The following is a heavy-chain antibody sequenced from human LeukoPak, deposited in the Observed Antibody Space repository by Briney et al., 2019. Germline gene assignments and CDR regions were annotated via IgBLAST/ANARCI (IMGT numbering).Heavy chain of an antibody. CDR3: ARVIKSHSVFDY. Sequence: PSETLSLTCTVSGGSISSYYWSWIRQPPGKGLEWIGYIYYSGSTNYNPSLKSRVTISIDTSKNQLSLKLSSVTAADTAVYYCARVIKSHSVFDYWGQGTLVTVSS. J-gene: IGHJ4*02. D-gene: IGHD4-11*01. CDR2: IYYSGST. CDR1: GGSISSYY. V-gene: IGHV4-59*01.